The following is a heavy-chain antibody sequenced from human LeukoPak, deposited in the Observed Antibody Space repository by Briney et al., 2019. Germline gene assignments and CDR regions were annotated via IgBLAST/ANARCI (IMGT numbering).Heavy chain of an antibody. V-gene: IGHV4-39*01. Sequence: KPSETLSLTCTVSGGSISSSTHYWGWIRQAPGKGLECIRTIYYSGSSYYNPSLKSRVTMSVDTSKNQFSLRLSSVTAADTAVYYCARLPAITTYYYYYMDVWGKGTMVTVSS. CDR1: GGSISSSTHY. J-gene: IGHJ6*03. CDR2: IYYSGSS. CDR3: ARLPAITTYYYYYMDV. D-gene: IGHD3-16*01.